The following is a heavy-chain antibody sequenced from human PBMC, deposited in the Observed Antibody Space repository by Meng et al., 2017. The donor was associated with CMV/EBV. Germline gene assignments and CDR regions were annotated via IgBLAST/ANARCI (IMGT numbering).Heavy chain of an antibody. CDR2: ISAYNGNT. CDR3: ARDHRTIAAAGSVSYYYGMDV. V-gene: IGHV1-18*01. CDR1: GYTFTSYG. Sequence: ASVKVSCKASGYTFTSYGISWVRQAPGQGLEWMGWISAYNGNTNYAQKLQGRVTMTTDTSTSTAYMELRSLRSDDTAVYYCARDHRTIAAAGSVSYYYGMDVWGQGTTATVSS. J-gene: IGHJ6*02. D-gene: IGHD6-13*01.